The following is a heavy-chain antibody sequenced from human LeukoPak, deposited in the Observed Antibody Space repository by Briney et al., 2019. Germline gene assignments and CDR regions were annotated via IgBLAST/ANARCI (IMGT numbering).Heavy chain of an antibody. J-gene: IGHJ5*02. D-gene: IGHD3-22*01. CDR1: GFTFSTYA. CDR3: AKDSGGYYNWFDP. Sequence: GGSLRLSCTASGFTFSTYAMSWVRQAPGKGLEWVSAITDSGGNTYYAAPVKGRFTISRDNSKNTLYLQMNSLRAEDTDVYYCAKDSGGYYNWFDPWGQGTLVTVSS. V-gene: IGHV3-23*01. CDR2: ITDSGGNT.